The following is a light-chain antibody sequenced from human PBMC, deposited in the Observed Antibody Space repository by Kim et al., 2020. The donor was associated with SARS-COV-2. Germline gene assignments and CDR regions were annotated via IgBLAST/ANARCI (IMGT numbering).Light chain of an antibody. CDR3: HHSTA. J-gene: IGKJ4*01. CDR1: QDATNY. CDR2: PAS. V-gene: IGKV1-9*01. Sequence: SAQSASVGDRVTITCRARQDATNYLTWDQQKPGKAPNLLIFPASTLQTGVPSRFSGSGSGTDFTLTINSLQPEDFATYYCHHSTAFGGGTKVDIK.